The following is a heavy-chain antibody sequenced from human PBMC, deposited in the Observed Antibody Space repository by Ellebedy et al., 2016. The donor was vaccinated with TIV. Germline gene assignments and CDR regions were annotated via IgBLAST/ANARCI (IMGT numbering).Heavy chain of an antibody. CDR3: AREDWWRFDP. V-gene: IGHV3-72*01. CDR2: SRNRGDGYTT. D-gene: IGHD2-15*01. J-gene: IGHJ5*02. Sequence: GESLKISXAASGFSFSAYYMDWARQAPGKGLEWVGRSRNRGDGYTTDYAPSVEGRFTISRDESKDSLFLQMNSLKIEDTAVYYCAREDWWRFDPWGQGTLVTVSS. CDR1: GFSFSAYY.